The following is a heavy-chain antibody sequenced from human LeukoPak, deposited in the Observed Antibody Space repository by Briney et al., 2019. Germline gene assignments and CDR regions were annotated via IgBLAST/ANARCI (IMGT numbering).Heavy chain of an antibody. CDR1: GGSISSYY. Sequence: PSETLSLTCTVSGGSISSYYLSWIRQPPGKGLEWVGYIYYSGSTNYNPSLKSRVTISVDTSKNQFSLKLSSVTAADTAVYYCARGIKAWGTRGSYFDYWGQGTLVTVSS. CDR3: ARGIKAWGTRGSYFDY. CDR2: IYYSGST. V-gene: IGHV4-59*01. J-gene: IGHJ4*02. D-gene: IGHD3-16*01.